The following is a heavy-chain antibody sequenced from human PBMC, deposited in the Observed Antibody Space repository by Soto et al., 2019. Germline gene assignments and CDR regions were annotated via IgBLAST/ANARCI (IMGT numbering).Heavy chain of an antibody. Sequence: GGSLRLSCADSGFTFSSYAMHWVRQAPGKGLEWVAVISYDGSNKYYADSVKGRFTISRDNSKNTLYLQMNSLRAEDTAVYYCARDVESGSSQYYYYYYGMDVWGQGTTVTVSS. CDR1: GFTFSSYA. CDR2: ISYDGSNK. J-gene: IGHJ6*02. V-gene: IGHV3-30-3*01. D-gene: IGHD1-26*01. CDR3: ARDVESGSSQYYYYYYGMDV.